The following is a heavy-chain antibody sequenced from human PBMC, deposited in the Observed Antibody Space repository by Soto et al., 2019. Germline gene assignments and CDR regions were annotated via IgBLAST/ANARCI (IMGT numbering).Heavy chain of an antibody. CDR1: GGTFSSYA. Sequence: QVQLVQSGAEVKKPGTSVKVSCKASGGTFSSYAISWVRQAPGQGLEWMGGIIPIFGTANYAQKFQGRVTITADESTSTAYMELSSLRSEDTAVYYCASLIAARLPDAFDIWGQGTMVTVSS. D-gene: IGHD6-6*01. V-gene: IGHV1-69*01. J-gene: IGHJ3*02. CDR3: ASLIAARLPDAFDI. CDR2: IIPIFGTA.